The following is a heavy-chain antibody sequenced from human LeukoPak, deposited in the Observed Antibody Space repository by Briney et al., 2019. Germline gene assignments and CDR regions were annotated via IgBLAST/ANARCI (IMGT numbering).Heavy chain of an antibody. CDR1: GFTFSSSW. CDR2: IKPDGSEK. Sequence: GGSLRLSCAASGFTFSSSWMSWVRQAPGKGLEWVVNIKPDGSEKYYVDSVKGRFTISRDNAKNSLYLQMNSLRAEDTAVYFCARDTMGATDYWGQGTLVTVSS. D-gene: IGHD1-26*01. J-gene: IGHJ4*02. V-gene: IGHV3-7*01. CDR3: ARDTMGATDY.